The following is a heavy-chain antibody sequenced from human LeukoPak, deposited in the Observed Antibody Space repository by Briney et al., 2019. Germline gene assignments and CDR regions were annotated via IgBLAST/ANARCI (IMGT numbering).Heavy chain of an antibody. D-gene: IGHD1-26*01. CDR2: IYPGDSDT. CDR1: GYSFTSYW. Sequence: GESLKISCKGSGYSFTSYWIGWVRQMPGKGLEWMGNIYPGDSDTRYSPSFQGQVTISADKSISTAYLRWSSLKASDTAMYYCARLGGELLRYFDYRGQGTLVTVSS. CDR3: ARLGGELLRYFDY. J-gene: IGHJ4*02. V-gene: IGHV5-51*01.